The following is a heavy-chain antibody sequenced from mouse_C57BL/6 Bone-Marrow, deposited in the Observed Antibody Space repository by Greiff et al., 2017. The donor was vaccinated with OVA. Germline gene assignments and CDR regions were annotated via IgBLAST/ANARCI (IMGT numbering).Heavy chain of an antibody. CDR1: GYTFTSYC. D-gene: IGHD1-1*01. CDR2: IYPSNGST. CDR3: ARSSYYYDGSYFDY. J-gene: IGHJ2*01. Sequence: QVQLQQSGTELVRPGASVKLSCKASGYTFTSYCMNWVKQRPGQGLEWIGNIYPSNGSTYYNEKFKSKATLTADKSSSTAYMQLSSLTSEDSAVDDCARSSYYYDGSYFDYWGQGTTLTVSA. V-gene: IGHV1-53*01.